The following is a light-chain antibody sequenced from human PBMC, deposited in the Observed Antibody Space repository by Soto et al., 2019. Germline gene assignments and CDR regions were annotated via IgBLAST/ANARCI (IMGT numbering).Light chain of an antibody. CDR2: GAS. CDR3: QEYNNWPQIT. Sequence: EIVMTQSPATLSVSPGERATLSCRASQSVSSNLAWYQQKPGQAPKLLIYGASTRATGIPARFSGSGSGTEFTLTISSLQSEDFASYYCQEYNNWPQITFGGGTKVEIK. V-gene: IGKV3-15*01. CDR1: QSVSSN. J-gene: IGKJ4*01.